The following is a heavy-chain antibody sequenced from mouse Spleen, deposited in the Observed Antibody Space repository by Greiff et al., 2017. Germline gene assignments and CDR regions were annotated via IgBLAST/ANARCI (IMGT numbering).Heavy chain of an antibody. Sequence: QVQLQQPGAELVKPGASVKLSCKASGYTFTSYWMHWVKQRPGQGLEWIGMIHPNSGSTNYNEKFKSKATLTVDKSSSTAYMQLSSLTSEDSAVYYCARDLYYGSSFDYWGQGTTLTVSS. J-gene: IGHJ2*01. CDR2: IHPNSGST. CDR1: GYTFTSYW. D-gene: IGHD1-1*01. CDR3: ARDLYYGSSFDY. V-gene: IGHV1-64*01.